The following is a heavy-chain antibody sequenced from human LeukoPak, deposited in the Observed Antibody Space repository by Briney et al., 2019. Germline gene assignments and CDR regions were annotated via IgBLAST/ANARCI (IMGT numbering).Heavy chain of an antibody. V-gene: IGHV3-30*01. D-gene: IGHD3-16*01. CDR1: GFTFRSYA. J-gene: IGHJ3*02. CDR2: ISYDGSNK. Sequence: GGSLRLSCAASGFTFRSYAMHWVRQAPGKGLEWVAVISYDGSNKYYADSVKGRFTISRDNSKNTLYLQMNSLRAEDTAVYYCARDESLTGRDDAFDIWGQGTMVTVSS. CDR3: ARDESLTGRDDAFDI.